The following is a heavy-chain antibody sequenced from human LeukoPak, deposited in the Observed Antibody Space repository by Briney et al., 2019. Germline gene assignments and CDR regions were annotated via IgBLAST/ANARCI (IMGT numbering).Heavy chain of an antibody. Sequence: PGGSLRLSCTASGFTFSSYAMHWVRQAPGKGLEYVSAISSNGGSTYYANSVKGRFTISRDNSKNTLYLQMGSLRAEDMAVYYCARGPMEMVYYTAMAGDLDYWGQGTLVTVSS. V-gene: IGHV3-64*01. J-gene: IGHJ4*02. CDR1: GFTFSSYA. CDR3: ARGPMEMVYYTAMAGDLDY. D-gene: IGHD5-18*01. CDR2: ISSNGGST.